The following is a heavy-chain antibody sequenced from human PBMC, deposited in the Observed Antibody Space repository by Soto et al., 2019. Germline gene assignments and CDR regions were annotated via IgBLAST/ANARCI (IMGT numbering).Heavy chain of an antibody. V-gene: IGHV1-69*02. CDR3: AIVPAYPGIAAACDS. J-gene: IGHJ4*02. CDR2: IIPILGIA. D-gene: IGHD6-13*01. CDR1: GGTFSSYT. Sequence: QVQLVQSGAEVKKPGSSVKVSCKASGGTFSSYTISWVRQAPVPGLEWMGRIIPILGIANYALKFQGRVTITAVTSTSTAYMELSSLRSEDTAVYYCAIVPAYPGIAAACDSWGQGPLVTVSS.